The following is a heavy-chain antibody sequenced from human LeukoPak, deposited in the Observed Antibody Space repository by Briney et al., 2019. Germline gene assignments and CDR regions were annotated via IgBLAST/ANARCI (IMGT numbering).Heavy chain of an antibody. Sequence: GGSLRLSCAASGFTFSHFAMSWVRQAPGKGLHWVSTISVGGNKSYDEDSVKGRFTISRDNSKNTLYLQMTGLRADDTAVHYCAKLKRVGIAPFDDWGQGTLVTVSS. D-gene: IGHD3-10*01. V-gene: IGHV3-23*01. CDR3: AKLKRVGIAPFDD. CDR1: GFTFSHFA. CDR2: ISVGGNKS. J-gene: IGHJ4*02.